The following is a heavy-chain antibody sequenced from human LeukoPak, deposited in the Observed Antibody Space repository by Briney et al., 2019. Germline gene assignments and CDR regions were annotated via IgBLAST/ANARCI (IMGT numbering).Heavy chain of an antibody. CDR1: GGSISSSSYY. CDR3: ARHSAPHYDFWSGWS. D-gene: IGHD3-3*01. J-gene: IGHJ4*02. V-gene: IGHV4-39*01. Sequence: SETLSLTCTVSGGSISSSSYYWGWIRQPPGKGLEWIGSIYYSGSTYYNPSLKSRVTISVDTSKNQFSLKLSSVTAADTAVYYCARHSAPHYDFWSGWSWSQGTLVTVSS. CDR2: IYYSGST.